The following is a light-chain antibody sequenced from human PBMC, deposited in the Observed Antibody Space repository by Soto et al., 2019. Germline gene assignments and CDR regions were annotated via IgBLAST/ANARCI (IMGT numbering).Light chain of an antibody. J-gene: IGLJ2*01. Sequence: QSALTQPASVSGSPGQSITISCTGTSSDIGAYNFVSWYQQHPGKAPKLMLYDVNILPSGVSNRFSGSKSGNTASLTISGLQAEDEADYYCTSWTTSTTMIFGGGTKLPS. CDR3: TSWTTSTTMI. CDR1: SSDIGAYNF. CDR2: DVN. V-gene: IGLV2-14*03.